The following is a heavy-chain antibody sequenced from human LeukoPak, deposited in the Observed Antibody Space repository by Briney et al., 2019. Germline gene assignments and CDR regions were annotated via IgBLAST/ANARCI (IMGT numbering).Heavy chain of an antibody. D-gene: IGHD3-3*01. J-gene: IGHJ4*02. Sequence: GGSLRLSCAASGFTFDDYGMSWVRQAPGKGLEWVTGINWNGGSTGYADSVKGRFTISRDNAKNSLYLQMNSLRAEDTALYYCARDPDSYYDFWSGTSFDYWGQGTLVTVSS. CDR1: GFTFDDYG. V-gene: IGHV3-20*04. CDR2: INWNGGST. CDR3: ARDPDSYYDFWSGTSFDY.